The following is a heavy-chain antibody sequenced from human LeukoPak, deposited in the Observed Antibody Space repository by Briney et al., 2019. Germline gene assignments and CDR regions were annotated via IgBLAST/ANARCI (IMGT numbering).Heavy chain of an antibody. J-gene: IGHJ4*02. CDR1: GGSISSYY. Sequence: PSETLSLTCTVSGGSISSYYWGWIRRPPGKGLEWIGSIYYSGSTYYNPSLKSRVTVSVDTSTNQFSLMLSSVTAADTAVYYCVRGSTLRHYQYWGQGTLVTVSS. CDR2: IYYSGST. V-gene: IGHV4-39*01. D-gene: IGHD3-16*01. CDR3: VRGSTLRHYQY.